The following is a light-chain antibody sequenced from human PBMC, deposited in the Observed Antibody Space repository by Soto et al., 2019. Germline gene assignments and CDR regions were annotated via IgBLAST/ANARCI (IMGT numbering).Light chain of an antibody. V-gene: IGKV1-6*02. CDR3: LQVNSFPRT. Sequence: AIQMTQSPSSLSASVGDRVTITCRASQGIRNDLGWYQHKPGKAPKLLIYAASSLQIGVPSRFSGSGSGTEFILTINSLQPEDVAIYYCLQVNSFPRTFGQGTKVDIK. CDR2: AAS. J-gene: IGKJ1*01. CDR1: QGIRND.